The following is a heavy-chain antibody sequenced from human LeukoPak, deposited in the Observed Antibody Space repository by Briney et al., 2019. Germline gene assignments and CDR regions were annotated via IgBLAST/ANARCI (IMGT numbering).Heavy chain of an antibody. D-gene: IGHD4-17*01. CDR1: GFTFDDHA. CDR2: ISWNSGSI. Sequence: GGSLRLSCAASGFTFDDHAMHWVRQAPGKGLEWVSGISWNSGSIGYADSVKGRFTISRDNAKNSLYLQMNSLRAEDTALYYCAKDSAYGDYDYYYGMDVWGQGTTVTVSS. J-gene: IGHJ6*02. CDR3: AKDSAYGDYDYYYGMDV. V-gene: IGHV3-9*01.